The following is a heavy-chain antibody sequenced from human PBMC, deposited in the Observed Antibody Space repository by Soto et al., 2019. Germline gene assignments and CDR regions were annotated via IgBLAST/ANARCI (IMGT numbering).Heavy chain of an antibody. V-gene: IGHV1-69*02. CDR3: VRVDSSSSGGAINY. J-gene: IGHJ4*02. D-gene: IGHD6-6*01. CDR2: IIPILGIA. CDR1: GGTFSSYT. Sequence: SVKVSCKASGGTFSSYTISWVRQAPGQGLEWMGRIIPILGIANYAQKFQGRVTITADKSTSTAYMELSSLRSEDTAVYYCVRVDSSSSGGAINYWGQGSLVTVSS.